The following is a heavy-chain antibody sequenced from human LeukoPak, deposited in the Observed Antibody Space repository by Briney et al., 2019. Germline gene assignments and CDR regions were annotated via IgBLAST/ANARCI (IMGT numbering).Heavy chain of an antibody. CDR1: GFTLSTYA. D-gene: IGHD1-14*01. V-gene: IGHV3-23*01. Sequence: PGGSLRLSCAASGFTLSTYAMSWVRQTPGKGLEWVAATSSSDAGTYHADSVRGRFTISRDNSKNTLYLQMDSLGAEDTAVYYCAKRPGTFDAFDVWGQGTMVTVSS. CDR3: AKRPGTFDAFDV. CDR2: TSSSDAGT. J-gene: IGHJ3*01.